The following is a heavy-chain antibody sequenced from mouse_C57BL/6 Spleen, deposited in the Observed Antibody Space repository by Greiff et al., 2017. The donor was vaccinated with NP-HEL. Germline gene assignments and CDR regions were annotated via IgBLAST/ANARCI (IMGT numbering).Heavy chain of an antibody. D-gene: IGHD2-3*01. Sequence: QVQLKQSGAELVKPGASVKISCKASGYAFSSYWMNWVKQRPGKGLEWIGQIYPGDGDTNYNGKFKGKATLTADKSSSTAYMQLSSLTSEDSAVYFCARDGPYYYAMDYWGQGTSVTVSS. CDR1: GYAFSSYW. CDR3: ARDGPYYYAMDY. CDR2: IYPGDGDT. J-gene: IGHJ4*01. V-gene: IGHV1-80*01.